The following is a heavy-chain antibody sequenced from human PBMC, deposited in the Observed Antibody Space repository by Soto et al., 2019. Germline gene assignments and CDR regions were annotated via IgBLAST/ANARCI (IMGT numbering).Heavy chain of an antibody. J-gene: IGHJ4*02. Sequence: GGSLRLSCAASGFTFSSYAMSWVRQAPGKGLEWVSAISGSGGSTYYADSVKGRFTISRDNAKNSLYLQMNSLRDEDTAVYYCARDYGDYEESYFDYWGQGTLVTVSS. CDR3: ARDYGDYEESYFDY. CDR2: ISGSGGST. D-gene: IGHD4-17*01. CDR1: GFTFSSYA. V-gene: IGHV3-23*01.